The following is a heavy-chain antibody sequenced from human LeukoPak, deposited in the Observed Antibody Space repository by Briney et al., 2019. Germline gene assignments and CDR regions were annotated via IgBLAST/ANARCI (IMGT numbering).Heavy chain of an antibody. Sequence: SETLSLTCAVYGGSFSGYYWSWIRQPPGKGLEWIGEINHSGSTNYNPSLKSRVTISVDTSKNQFSLKLSSVTAADTAVYYCARRNSITIFGVVIGPRWFDPWGQGTLVTVSS. CDR1: GGSFSGYY. J-gene: IGHJ5*02. CDR2: INHSGST. V-gene: IGHV4-34*01. D-gene: IGHD3-3*01. CDR3: ARRNSITIFGVVIGPRWFDP.